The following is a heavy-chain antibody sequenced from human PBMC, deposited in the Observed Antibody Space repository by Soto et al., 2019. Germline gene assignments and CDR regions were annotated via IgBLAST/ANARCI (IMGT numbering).Heavy chain of an antibody. CDR1: GFTFSSYA. Sequence: GGSLRLSCAASGFTFSSYAMHWVRQAPGKGLEWVAVISYDGSNKYYADSVKGRFTISRDNSKNTLYLQMNSLRAEDTAVYYCARDWSDCSSTSCYGGWFDPWGQGTLVTVSS. J-gene: IGHJ5*02. CDR3: ARDWSDCSSTSCYGGWFDP. D-gene: IGHD2-2*01. V-gene: IGHV3-30-3*01. CDR2: ISYDGSNK.